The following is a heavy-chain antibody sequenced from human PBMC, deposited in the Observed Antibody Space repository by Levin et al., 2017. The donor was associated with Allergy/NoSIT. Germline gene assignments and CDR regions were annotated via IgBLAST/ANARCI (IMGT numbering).Heavy chain of an antibody. CDR1: GFTFDDYA. V-gene: IGHV3-9*01. CDR3: AKDMGYCTNGVCYNFDY. CDR2: ISWNSGSI. J-gene: IGHJ4*02. Sequence: GGSLRLSCAASGFTFDDYAMHWVRQAPGKGLEWVSGISWNSGSIGYADSVKGRFTISRDNAKNSLYLQMNSLRAEDTALYYCAKDMGYCTNGVCYNFDYWGQGTLVTVSS. D-gene: IGHD2-8*01.